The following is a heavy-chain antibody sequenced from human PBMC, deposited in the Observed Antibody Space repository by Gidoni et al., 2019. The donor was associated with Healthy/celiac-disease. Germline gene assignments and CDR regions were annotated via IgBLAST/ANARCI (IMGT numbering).Heavy chain of an antibody. CDR3: ARQGVYSWFDP. J-gene: IGHJ5*02. V-gene: IGHV4-39*01. Sequence: QLQMQESGPGLVKPSETLSLTCTVSGGSISSSSYYWGWIRQPPGKGLEWIGSIYYSGSTYYNPALKSRVTISVDTSKNQFSLKLSSVTAADTAVYYCARQGVYSWFDPWGQGTLVTVSS. D-gene: IGHD2-8*01. CDR2: IYYSGST. CDR1: GGSISSSSYY.